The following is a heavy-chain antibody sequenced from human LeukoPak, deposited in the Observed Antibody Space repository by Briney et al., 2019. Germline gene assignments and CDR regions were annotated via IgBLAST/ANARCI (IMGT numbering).Heavy chain of an antibody. CDR3: ARGAVSFDY. CDR2: ISSSGSST. J-gene: IGHJ4*02. V-gene: IGHV3-23*01. Sequence: PGGSLRLSCAASGFTFSSYAMSWVRQAPGKGLEWVSSISSSGSSTFHADSVKGRFTISRDNSNNTVCLQMNSLRAEDTAVYYCARGAVSFDYWGQGILVTVSS. CDR1: GFTFSSYA.